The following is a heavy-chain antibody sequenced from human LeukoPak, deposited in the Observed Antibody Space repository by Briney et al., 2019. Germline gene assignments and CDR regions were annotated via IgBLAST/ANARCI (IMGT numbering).Heavy chain of an antibody. Sequence: SETLSLTCTVSGDSISSYYWRWIPQPPGKGLEWIGYIYYSGSTNYNPSLKSRVTISVDTSKNQFSLKLSSVTAADTAVYYCARGSGWPYWYFDLWGRGTLVTVSS. CDR1: GDSISSYY. D-gene: IGHD6-19*01. CDR3: ARGSGWPYWYFDL. V-gene: IGHV4-59*01. CDR2: IYYSGST. J-gene: IGHJ2*01.